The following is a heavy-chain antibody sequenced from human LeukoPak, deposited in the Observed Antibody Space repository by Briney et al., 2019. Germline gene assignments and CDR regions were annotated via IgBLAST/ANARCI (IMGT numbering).Heavy chain of an antibody. V-gene: IGHV3-11*04. CDR1: GFTFNDYY. D-gene: IGHD3-22*01. Sequence: PGGSLRLSCAASGFTFNDYYMSWIRQAPGKGLEWVSYISSSGSTIYYADSVKGRFTISRDNAKNSLYLQMNSLRAEDTAVYYCARGPNDSSGYYLFDYWGQGTLVTVSS. CDR3: ARGPNDSSGYYLFDY. J-gene: IGHJ4*02. CDR2: ISSSGSTI.